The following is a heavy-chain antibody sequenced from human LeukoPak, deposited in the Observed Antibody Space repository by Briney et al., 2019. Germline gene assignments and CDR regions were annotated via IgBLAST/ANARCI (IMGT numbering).Heavy chain of an antibody. CDR2: IKQDGSNA. Sequence: GGSLRLSCAASRFTFSNYWMHWVRQAPGKGLEWVANIKQDGSNAYYVDSVKGRFTISRDNAKNSVYLQMNSLRVEDTAVYYCARGVRGGTQYDAFEIWGLGTMVTVSS. D-gene: IGHD1-7*01. J-gene: IGHJ3*02. CDR1: RFTFSNYW. V-gene: IGHV3-7*01. CDR3: ARGVRGGTQYDAFEI.